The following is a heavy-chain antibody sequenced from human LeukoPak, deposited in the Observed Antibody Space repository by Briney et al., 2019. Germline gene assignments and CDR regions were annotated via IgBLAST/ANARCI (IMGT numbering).Heavy chain of an antibody. CDR2: INHSGST. CDR3: ASSIVVVPAAWEGYYYYGMDV. J-gene: IGHJ6*02. D-gene: IGHD2-2*01. CDR1: GGSFSGYY. Sequence: PSETLSLTCAVYGGSFSGYYWSWIRQPPGKGLEWIGEINHSGSTNYNPSLKSRVTISVDTSKNQFSLKLSSVTAADTAVYYCASSIVVVPAAWEGYYYYGMDVWGQGTTVTVSS. V-gene: IGHV4-34*01.